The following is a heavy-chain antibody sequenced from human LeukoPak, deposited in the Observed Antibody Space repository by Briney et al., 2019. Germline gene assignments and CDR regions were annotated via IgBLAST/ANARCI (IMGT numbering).Heavy chain of an antibody. V-gene: IGHV1-46*01. CDR1: GYIFTSYY. CDR2: INPSGGST. J-gene: IGHJ6*02. D-gene: IGHD2-2*02. CDR3: AKDQTDCSSTSCYNFHYGMDV. Sequence: ASVKVSCKASGYIFTSYYIHWVRQAPGQGLEWMGIINPSGGSTSYVQKFQRRVTMTRDTSTSTVYMELSSLRSEDTAVYYCAKDQTDCSSTSCYNFHYGMDVWGQGTTVTVSS.